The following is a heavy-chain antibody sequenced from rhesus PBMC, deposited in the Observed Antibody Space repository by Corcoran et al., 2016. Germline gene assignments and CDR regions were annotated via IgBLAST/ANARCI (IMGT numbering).Heavy chain of an antibody. CDR1: GGSIRSSY. Sequence: QVQLQEAGPGLLKPSETLSLTCAVSGGSIRSSYWSGSRPAPGKGREWIGYISGSGSSTTSNPSLKSRVTLSVDTSKNQLSLKLSSVTTADTAVYYCARRPGGQLVFDYWGQGVLVTVSS. D-gene: IGHD6-13*01. V-gene: IGHV4S11*01. J-gene: IGHJ4*01. CDR3: ARRPGGQLVFDY. CDR2: ISGSGSST.